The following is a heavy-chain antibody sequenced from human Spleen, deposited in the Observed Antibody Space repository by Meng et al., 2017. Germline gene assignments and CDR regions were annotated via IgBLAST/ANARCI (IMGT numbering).Heavy chain of an antibody. CDR2: ISSSGSII. J-gene: IGHJ3*02. CDR3: ARVSELSSGYYSAAFDI. V-gene: IGHV3-48*03. D-gene: IGHD3-22*01. Sequence: GESLKISCAASGLTFSSYEMNWVRQAPGKGLEWVSYISSSGSIIYYADSVKGQFTISSDNAKNSLYLQMNSLRAEDTAVYYCARVSELSSGYYSAAFDIWGQGTKVTVSS. CDR1: GLTFSSYE.